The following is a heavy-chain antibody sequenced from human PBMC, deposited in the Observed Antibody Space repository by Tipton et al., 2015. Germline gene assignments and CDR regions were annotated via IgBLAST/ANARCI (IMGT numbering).Heavy chain of an antibody. CDR1: GGSVSSGSYY. V-gene: IGHV4-39*01. Sequence: TLSLTCTVSGGSVSSGSYYWSWIRQPPGKGLEWIGSIYYSGSTYYNPSLKSRVAISVDTSKNQFSLKLSSVTAADTAVYYCARPNSSGWFRHWGQGTLVTVSS. J-gene: IGHJ1*01. CDR3: ARPNSSGWFRH. D-gene: IGHD6-19*01. CDR2: IYYSGST.